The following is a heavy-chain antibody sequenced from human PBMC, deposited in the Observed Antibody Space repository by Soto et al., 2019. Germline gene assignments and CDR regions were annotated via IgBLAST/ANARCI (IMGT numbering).Heavy chain of an antibody. CDR3: ARHLTYCSAGSCYSDFPYYGMDV. CDR1: GGSIGSSSYY. J-gene: IGHJ6*02. CDR2: IFYSGGT. V-gene: IGHV4-39*01. Sequence: SETLSLTCTVSGGSIGSSSYYWGWIRQPPGKGLEWIGSIFYSGGTYYNPSLKSRVTISVDTSKNQFSLKLSSVTAADTAVYYCARHLTYCSAGSCYSDFPYYGMDVWGQGTTVT. D-gene: IGHD2-15*01.